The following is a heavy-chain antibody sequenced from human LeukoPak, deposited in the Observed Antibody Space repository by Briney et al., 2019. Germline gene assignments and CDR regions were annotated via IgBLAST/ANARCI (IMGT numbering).Heavy chain of an antibody. D-gene: IGHD2-2*01. CDR1: GGSISSSSYY. CDR2: IYYSGST. Sequence: TSETLSLTCTVSGGSISSSSYYWGWIRQPPGKGLEWIGSIYYSGSTYYNPSLKSRVTISVDTSKNQFSLKLSSVTAADTAVYYCARASIIVVVPAARGPFDYWGQGTLVTVSS. CDR3: ARASIIVVVPAARGPFDY. J-gene: IGHJ4*02. V-gene: IGHV4-39*01.